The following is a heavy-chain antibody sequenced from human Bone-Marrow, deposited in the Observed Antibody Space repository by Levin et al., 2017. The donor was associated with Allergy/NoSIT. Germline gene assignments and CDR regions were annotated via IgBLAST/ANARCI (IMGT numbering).Heavy chain of an antibody. CDR1: GGSISSYY. Sequence: SQTLSLTCTVSGGSISSYYWSWIRQPPGKGLEWIGYIYYSGSTNYNPSLKSRVTISVDTSKNQFSLKLSSVTAADTAVYYCARVGDSFWSGYYFDYWGQGTLVTVSS. D-gene: IGHD3-3*01. V-gene: IGHV4-59*01. CDR2: IYYSGST. CDR3: ARVGDSFWSGYYFDY. J-gene: IGHJ4*02.